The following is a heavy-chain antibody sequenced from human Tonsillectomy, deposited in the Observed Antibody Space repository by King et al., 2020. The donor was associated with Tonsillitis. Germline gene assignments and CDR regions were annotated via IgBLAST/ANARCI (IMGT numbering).Heavy chain of an antibody. CDR1: GYTFTGYY. Sequence: QVQLVESGAAVKKPGASVKVSCKASGYTFTGYYMHWVRQAPGQGLEWMGWINPNSGGTNYAQKFQGRVTMTRDTSISTAYMELSRLRSDDTAVYYCASGSGGRFLEWFLYWFVYWGQGTLVTVSS. CDR2: INPNSGGT. CDR3: ASGSGGRFLEWFLYWFVY. D-gene: IGHD3-3*01. V-gene: IGHV1-2*02. J-gene: IGHJ4*02.